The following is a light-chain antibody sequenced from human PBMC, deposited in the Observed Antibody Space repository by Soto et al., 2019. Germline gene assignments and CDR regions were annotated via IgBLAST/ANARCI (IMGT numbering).Light chain of an antibody. Sequence: EVVMTQSPATLSLSPGDRATVSCRASQGIGSNLAWYQQKPGQAPRRLIYGASTRAAGVPARFSGSGSGTEFTLTISSLQSEDFALYYCQQYSDWPPVTFGGVTKVEIK. CDR1: QGIGSN. J-gene: IGKJ4*01. CDR3: QQYSDWPPVT. CDR2: GAS. V-gene: IGKV3-15*01.